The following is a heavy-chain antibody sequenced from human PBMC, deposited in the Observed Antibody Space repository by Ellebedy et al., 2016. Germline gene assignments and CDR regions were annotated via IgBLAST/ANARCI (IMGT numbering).Heavy chain of an antibody. Sequence: SETLSLTCAASGVSINDFYWSWIRQTPGNGLEWIGFIYYSGGAKYNPSLQSRVTMSMDTSKNQLSLRLASVTAADTAMYYCATTSGRVSLLQYWGQGSLITVSS. V-gene: IGHV4-59*01. CDR2: IYYSGGA. CDR3: ATTSGRVSLLQY. D-gene: IGHD4-11*01. CDR1: GVSINDFY. J-gene: IGHJ4*02.